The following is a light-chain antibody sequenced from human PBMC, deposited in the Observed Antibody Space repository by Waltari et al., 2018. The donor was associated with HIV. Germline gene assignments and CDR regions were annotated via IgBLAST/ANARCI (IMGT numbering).Light chain of an antibody. J-gene: IGLJ2*01. Sequence: GQKVTISCSGSSSNIGNNYVSWYQQLPGTAPKLLIYDNNKRPSGIPDRFSGSKSGTSATLGITGLQTGDEADYYCGTWDSSLSADVVFGGGTKLTVL. CDR1: SSNIGNNY. CDR3: GTWDSSLSADVV. V-gene: IGLV1-51*01. CDR2: DNN.